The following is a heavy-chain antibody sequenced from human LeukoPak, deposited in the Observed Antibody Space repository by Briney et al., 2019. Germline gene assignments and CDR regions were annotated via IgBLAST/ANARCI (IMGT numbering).Heavy chain of an antibody. CDR2: ISYDGSNK. J-gene: IGHJ4*02. Sequence: GRSLRPSCAASGFTFSSYGMHWVRQAPGKGLEWVAIISYDGSNKYYADSVKGRFTISRDNSKNTLYLQMNSLRAEDTAVYYCAKGLDFDWLEALSELDYWGQGTLVTVSS. CDR1: GFTFSSYG. CDR3: AKGLDFDWLEALSELDY. V-gene: IGHV3-30*18. D-gene: IGHD3-9*01.